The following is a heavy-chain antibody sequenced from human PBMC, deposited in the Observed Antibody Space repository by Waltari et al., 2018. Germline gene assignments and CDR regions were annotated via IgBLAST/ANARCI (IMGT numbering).Heavy chain of an antibody. J-gene: IGHJ6*02. V-gene: IGHV4-59*11. D-gene: IGHD6-13*01. Sequence: QVQLQESGPGLVKPSETLSLTCTASGGSISSHYWRWIRQPPGKGLEWIGYIYYSGSTNYNPSLKSRVTISVDTSKNQFSLKLSSVTAADTAVYYCARAASSSWSNYYYYYGMDVWGQGTTVTVSS. CDR1: GGSISSHY. CDR2: IYYSGST. CDR3: ARAASSSWSNYYYYYGMDV.